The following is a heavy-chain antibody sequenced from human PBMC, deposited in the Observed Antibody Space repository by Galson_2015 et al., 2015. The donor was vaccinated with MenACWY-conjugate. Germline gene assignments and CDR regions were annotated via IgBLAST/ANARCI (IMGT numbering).Heavy chain of an antibody. J-gene: IGHJ4*02. CDR2: ISGSGITT. CDR1: GFTFSSSP. V-gene: IGHV3-23*01. D-gene: IGHD6-25*01. Sequence: SLRLSCAASGFTFSSSPMNWVREAPGKGLEWVSGISGSGITTYYGDSVKGRFTISRDNSKNTLYLQMNNLRAEDTALYYCAKDSSGRFTSGPNFFDYWGQGTLVTVSS. CDR3: AKDSSGRFTSGPNFFDY.